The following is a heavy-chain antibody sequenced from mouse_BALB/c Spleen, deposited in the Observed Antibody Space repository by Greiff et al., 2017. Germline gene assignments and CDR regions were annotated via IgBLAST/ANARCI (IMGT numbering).Heavy chain of an antibody. D-gene: IGHD2-10*02. V-gene: IGHV1-18*01. Sequence: VQLQQSGPELVKPGASVKIPCKASGYTFTDYNMDWVKQSPGKSLEWIGDINPNNGGTIYNQKFKGKATLTVDKSSSTAYMEHRSLTSEDTAVYYCASRGYGNYGAYWGQGTLVTVSA. CDR3: ASRGYGNYGAY. CDR2: INPNNGGT. J-gene: IGHJ3*01. CDR1: GYTFTDYN.